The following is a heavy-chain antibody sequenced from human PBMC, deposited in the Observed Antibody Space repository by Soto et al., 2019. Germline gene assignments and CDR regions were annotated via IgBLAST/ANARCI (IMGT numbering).Heavy chain of an antibody. CDR3: AKRSSSSTFDY. Sequence: EVQLLESGGGLVQPGESLRLSCAASGFTFSSYAMSWVRQAPGKGLEWVSGISGSDDSTYYADSVKGRFTISRDNSKNTRYLQMNSLRAEDTAVYYCAKRSSSSTFDYLGQGTLVTVSS. D-gene: IGHD6-6*01. J-gene: IGHJ4*02. CDR2: ISGSDDST. V-gene: IGHV3-23*01. CDR1: GFTFSSYA.